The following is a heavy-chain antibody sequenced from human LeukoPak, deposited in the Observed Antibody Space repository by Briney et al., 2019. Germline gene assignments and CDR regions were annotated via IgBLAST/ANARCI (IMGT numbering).Heavy chain of an antibody. Sequence: GGSLRLSCAASGFTFSTYVMSWVRQAPGKGLEWVSAISGSGGSTYYADSVKGQFTISRDNSKNTLYLQMNSLRAEDTAVYYCSKRTWGSGYFDYWGQGILVTVSS. CDR3: SKRTWGSGYFDY. V-gene: IGHV3-23*01. D-gene: IGHD7-27*01. J-gene: IGHJ4*02. CDR1: GFTFSTYV. CDR2: ISGSGGST.